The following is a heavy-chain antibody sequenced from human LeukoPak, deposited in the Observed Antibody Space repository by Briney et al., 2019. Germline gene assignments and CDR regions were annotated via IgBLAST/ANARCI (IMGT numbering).Heavy chain of an antibody. J-gene: IGHJ4*02. CDR3: ARDRTVTTNPYYFDS. CDR2: IKHDGSEK. Sequence: PGGSLRLSCAASGFTFSSFWMSWVRQAPGKGLEWVANIKHDGSEKYYVDSVKGRFTISRDNAKNSLYLQMNSLRAEDTAVYYCARDRTVTTNPYYFDSWGQGSLVTVSS. CDR1: GFTFSSFW. V-gene: IGHV3-7*01. D-gene: IGHD4-17*01.